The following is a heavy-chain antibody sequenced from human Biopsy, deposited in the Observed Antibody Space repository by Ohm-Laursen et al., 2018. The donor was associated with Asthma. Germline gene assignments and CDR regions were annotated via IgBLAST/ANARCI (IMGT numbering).Heavy chain of an antibody. Sequence: SDTLSLTCAVSPGSINDYYWNWIRQFPGKGLEWIGYVHSTGSTRFNPSLKSRLTISVDTSDDQVSLKLTSVTAADTAVYYCARATSTWSQSGPHYFDHWGQGTLVTVSP. V-gene: IGHV4-59*07. D-gene: IGHD6-13*01. CDR2: VHSTGST. CDR3: ARATSTWSQSGPHYFDH. CDR1: PGSINDYY. J-gene: IGHJ4*02.